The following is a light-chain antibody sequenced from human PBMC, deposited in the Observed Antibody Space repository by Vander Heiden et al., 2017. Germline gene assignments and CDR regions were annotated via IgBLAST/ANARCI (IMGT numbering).Light chain of an antibody. CDR3: SSYTSSSTQV. V-gene: IGLV2-14*01. CDR1: SSDVGGYNY. J-gene: IGLJ1*01. Sequence: QSALTQPASVSGSPGQSITISCTGTSSDVGGYNYVSWYQQHPGKAPKLMIYAVSKRPSGVSNRFSGSKSGNTASLTISGLQAEDEADYYCSSYTSSSTQVFGTGTKVTVL. CDR2: AVS.